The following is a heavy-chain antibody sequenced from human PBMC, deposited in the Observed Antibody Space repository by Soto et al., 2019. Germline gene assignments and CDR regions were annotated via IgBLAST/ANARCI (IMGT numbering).Heavy chain of an antibody. CDR3: ARDGRRGYDMDV. V-gene: IGHV3-48*02. J-gene: IGHJ6*02. Sequence: GGSLRLSCAASGFTFSSYAMSWVRQAPGKGLEWVSYISSSGTIYYADSVKGRFTISRDNAKNSLYLQMNSLRDEDTAEYYCARDGRRGYDMDVWGQGTTVTVSS. CDR2: ISSSGTI. D-gene: IGHD3-10*01. CDR1: GFTFSSYA.